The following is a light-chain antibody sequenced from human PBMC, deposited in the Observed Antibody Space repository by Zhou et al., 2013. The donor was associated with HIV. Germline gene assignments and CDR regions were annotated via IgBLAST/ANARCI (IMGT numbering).Light chain of an antibody. CDR3: QQYKIYPLT. CDR2: AAS. CDR1: QSISTY. Sequence: DIQMTQSPSSLSPSVGDRVTITCRASQSISTYVNWYQQKPGKAPNLLIYAASTLQSGVPSRFSGSGSGTDFTLTISNLQPEDIATYYCQQYKIYPLTFGGGTKVEIK. V-gene: IGKV1-39*01. J-gene: IGKJ4*01.